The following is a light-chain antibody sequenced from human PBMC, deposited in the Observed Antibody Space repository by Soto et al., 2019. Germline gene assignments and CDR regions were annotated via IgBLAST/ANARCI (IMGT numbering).Light chain of an antibody. J-gene: IGKJ1*01. CDR2: DAS. CDR1: QSISSW. CDR3: QQYNSSSGT. V-gene: IGKV1-5*01. Sequence: EIQMTQSPSTLSASVGDRVTITCRASQSISSWLAWYQQKPGKAPKLLIYDASSLESGVPSRFSGSGSGTEFTLTISSLQPDDCATYYCQQYNSSSGTFGQGTKVEIK.